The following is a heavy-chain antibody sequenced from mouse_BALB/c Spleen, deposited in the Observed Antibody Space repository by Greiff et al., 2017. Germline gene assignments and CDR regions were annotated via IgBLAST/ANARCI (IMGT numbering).Heavy chain of an antibody. CDR1: GFAFSSYD. V-gene: IGHV5-12-1*01. Sequence: DVMLVESGGGLVKPGGSLKLSCAASGFAFSSYDMSWVRQTPGKRLEWVAYISSGGGSTYYPDTVKGRFTISRDNAKNTLYLQMSSLKSEDTAMYYCARLRPYYGSSYDFDYWGQGTTLTVSS. J-gene: IGHJ2*01. D-gene: IGHD1-1*01. CDR2: ISSGGGST. CDR3: ARLRPYYGSSYDFDY.